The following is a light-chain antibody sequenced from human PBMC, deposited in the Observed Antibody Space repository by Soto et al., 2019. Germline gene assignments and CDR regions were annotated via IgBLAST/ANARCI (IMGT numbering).Light chain of an antibody. V-gene: IGKV3-20*01. Sequence: EVVLTQSPGTLSLSPGESATLSCRASQSVSSNSLAWYRRNPGQPPSLLIYGTSTRATGIPRRFSGSGSVTDFTLTITRLEPEDFAVYYCQQYGGSPPTFGQGTKVEVK. J-gene: IGKJ1*01. CDR2: GTS. CDR1: QSVSSNS. CDR3: QQYGGSPPT.